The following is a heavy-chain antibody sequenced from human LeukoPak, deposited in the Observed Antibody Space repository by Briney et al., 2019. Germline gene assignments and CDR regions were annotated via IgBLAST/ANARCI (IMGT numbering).Heavy chain of an antibody. CDR3: ATRLTPGIGAFDI. D-gene: IGHD1-7*01. CDR2: IVPILDIT. CDR1: GGTFSNYA. Sequence: AASVKVSCKASGGTFSNYAITWVRQAPGQGFEFMGRIVPILDITNYAQKFQSRVTITADRSTTTVYMELGSLRSEDTAVYYCATRLTPGIGAFDIWGQGTMVTVSS. V-gene: IGHV1-69*04. J-gene: IGHJ3*02.